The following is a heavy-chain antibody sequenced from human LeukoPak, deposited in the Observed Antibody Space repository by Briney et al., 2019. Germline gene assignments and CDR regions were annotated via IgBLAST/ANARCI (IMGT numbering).Heavy chain of an antibody. CDR3: ARDALAPTASPYYYYYMDV. V-gene: IGHV4-4*07. J-gene: IGHJ6*03. CDR2: IYTSGST. D-gene: IGHD2-2*01. Sequence: SETLSLTCTVSGDSISGYYWSWIRQPAGKELEWIGHIYTSGSTNFNPSLKSRVTMSVDTSKNQFSLKLSSVTAADTAVYYCARDALAPTASPYYYYYMDVWGKGTTVTVSS. CDR1: GDSISGYY.